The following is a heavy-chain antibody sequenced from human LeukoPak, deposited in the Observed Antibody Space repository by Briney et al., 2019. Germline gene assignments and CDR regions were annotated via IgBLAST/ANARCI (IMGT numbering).Heavy chain of an antibody. CDR2: IYYSGST. D-gene: IGHD4-17*01. Sequence: KPSETLSLTCTVSGGSISSSSYYWGWIRQPPGKGLEWIGSIYYSGSTYYNPSLKSRVTISVDTSKNQFSLKLSSVTAADTAVYYCARADYGDYVTFDYWGQGTLVTVSS. J-gene: IGHJ4*02. CDR1: GGSISSSSYY. V-gene: IGHV4-39*07. CDR3: ARADYGDYVTFDY.